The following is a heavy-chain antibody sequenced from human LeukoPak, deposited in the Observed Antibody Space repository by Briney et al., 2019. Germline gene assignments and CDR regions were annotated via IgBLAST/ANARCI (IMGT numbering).Heavy chain of an antibody. D-gene: IGHD3-22*01. CDR3: ARERSYYYDSSGYLTTFDY. CDR1: GFTFSSYS. CDR2: ISSSSSYI. V-gene: IGHV3-21*01. Sequence: GGSLRLSCAASGFTFSSYSMNWVRQAPGKGLEWVSSISSSSSYIYYADSVKGRFTISRDNAKNSLYLQMNSLRAEDTAVYYCARERSYYYDSSGYLTTFDYWGQGTLVTVSS. J-gene: IGHJ4*02.